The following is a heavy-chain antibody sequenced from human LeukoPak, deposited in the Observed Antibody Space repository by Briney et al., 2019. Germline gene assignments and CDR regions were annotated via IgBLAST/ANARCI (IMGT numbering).Heavy chain of an antibody. CDR3: ARLSGATIFGVVISSNGMDV. D-gene: IGHD3-3*01. CDR1: GYSFTSYW. CDR2: IDPSDSYT. Sequence: GESLKISCKGSGYSFTSYWIGWVRQMPGKGLEWMGRIDPSDSYTNYSPSFQGHVTISADKPISTAYLQWSSLKASDTAMYYCARLSGATIFGVVISSNGMDVWGQGTTVTASS. J-gene: IGHJ6*02. V-gene: IGHV5-10-1*01.